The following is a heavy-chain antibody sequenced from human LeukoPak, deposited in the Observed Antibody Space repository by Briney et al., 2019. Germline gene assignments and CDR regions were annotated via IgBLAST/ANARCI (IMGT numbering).Heavy chain of an antibody. J-gene: IGHJ5*02. CDR1: GGSISSYY. CDR2: IYYSGST. CDR3: ARGEWELNWFDP. Sequence: SETLSLTCTVSGGSISSYYWSWIRQPPGKGLEWIGYIYYSGSTNYNPSLKSRVTISVDTSKNQFSLKLSSVTAADTAVYYCARGEWELNWFDPWGQGTLVTVSS. D-gene: IGHD1-26*01. V-gene: IGHV4-59*01.